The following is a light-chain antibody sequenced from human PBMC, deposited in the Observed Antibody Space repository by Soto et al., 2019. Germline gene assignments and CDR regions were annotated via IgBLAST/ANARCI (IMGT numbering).Light chain of an antibody. CDR3: QQYVRSPWT. V-gene: IGKV3-20*01. CDR2: GAS. Sequence: EIVLTQSPGTLSLSPGERATLSCRASQSVSSSYLAWYQQKGGPAPRLLIYGASSRATGIPDRFSGSGSGTDFTLTISRLEPEDFAVYYCQQYVRSPWTFGQGTKVEIK. J-gene: IGKJ1*01. CDR1: QSVSSSY.